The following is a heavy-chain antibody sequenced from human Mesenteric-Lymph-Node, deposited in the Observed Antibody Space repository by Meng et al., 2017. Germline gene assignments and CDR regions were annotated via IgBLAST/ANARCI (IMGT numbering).Heavy chain of an antibody. CDR3: ARGGATPMIIKY. D-gene: IGHD3-10*01. Sequence: QVQLKQWGAEVLKPSETLSLTCAVYGGSLSGYYWSWIRQPPGKGLEWMGEVYHNGVTKYSPSLSRVVISIDTSKNQFSLNLRSVSAADTAMYYCARGGATPMIIKYWGPGTLVTVSS. CDR2: VYHNGVT. CDR1: GGSLSGYY. J-gene: IGHJ4*02. V-gene: IGHV4-34*02.